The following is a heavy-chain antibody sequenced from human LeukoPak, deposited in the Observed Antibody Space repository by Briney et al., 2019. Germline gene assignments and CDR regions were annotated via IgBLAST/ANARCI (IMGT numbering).Heavy chain of an antibody. D-gene: IGHD1-26*01. J-gene: IGHJ4*02. CDR2: INHRGST. CDR1: GESLSKYY. Sequence: SETLSLTCAVYGESLSKYYWTWIRQSPGKGLEWIGEINHRGSTNLNPSLKSRVTLSVVTSKHQFSLKLTSMTAADAAVYYCASSVGSTDYWGQGTLVTVSS. CDR3: ASSVGSTDY. V-gene: IGHV4-34*01.